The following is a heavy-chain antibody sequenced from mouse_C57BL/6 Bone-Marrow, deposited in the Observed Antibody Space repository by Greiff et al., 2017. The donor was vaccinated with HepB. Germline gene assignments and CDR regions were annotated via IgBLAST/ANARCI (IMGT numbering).Heavy chain of an antibody. CDR3: ARRRDYDWYFGV. V-gene: IGHV5-17*01. Sequence: VQLKESGGGLVKPGGSLKLSCAASGFTFSDYGMHWVRQAPEKGLEWVAYISSGSSTIYYADTVKGRFTISRDKAKNTLFLQMTSLRSEDTAMYYCARRRDYDWYFGVWGTGTTVTVAS. J-gene: IGHJ1*03. CDR2: ISSGSSTI. D-gene: IGHD2-4*01. CDR1: GFTFSDYG.